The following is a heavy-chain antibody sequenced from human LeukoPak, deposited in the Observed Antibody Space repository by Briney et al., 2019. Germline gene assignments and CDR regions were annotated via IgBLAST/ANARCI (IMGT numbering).Heavy chain of an antibody. J-gene: IGHJ4*02. D-gene: IGHD6-13*01. CDR2: IKQDGSEK. CDR1: GFTFSSYG. Sequence: GGSLRLSCAGSGFTFSSYGMSWVRQAPGKGLEWVANIKQDGSEKYYVDSVKGRFTISRDNAKNSLYLQMNSLRAEDTAVYYCARGGAAGRYYDYWGQGTLVTVSS. V-gene: IGHV3-7*01. CDR3: ARGGAAGRYYDY.